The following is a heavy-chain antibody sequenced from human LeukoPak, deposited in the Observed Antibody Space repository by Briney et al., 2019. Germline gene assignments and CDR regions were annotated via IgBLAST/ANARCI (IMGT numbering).Heavy chain of an antibody. CDR1: GFAFSDYY. V-gene: IGHV3-11*01. J-gene: IGHJ4*02. CDR2: ISSSSGTI. D-gene: IGHD3-10*01. Sequence: GGSLRLSCAASGFAFSDYYMSWIRQAPGKGLEWVSYISSSSGTIYYADSVKGRFTISRDNAKNSLYLQMNSLRAEDTAVYYCARERGYGSGPLGGYWGQGTLVTVSS. CDR3: ARERGYGSGPLGGY.